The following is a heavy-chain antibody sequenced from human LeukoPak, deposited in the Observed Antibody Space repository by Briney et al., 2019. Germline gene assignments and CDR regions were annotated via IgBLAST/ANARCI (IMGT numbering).Heavy chain of an antibody. CDR2: VYYSGST. D-gene: IGHD4-17*01. J-gene: IGHJ3*02. CDR1: GGSISSYY. Sequence: SETLSLTCTVSGGSISSYYWSWIRQPPGKGLEWIGYVYYSGSTNYNPSLKSRVTISVDTSKSQFSLRLSSVTAADTAVYYCATAASHTVTPHDAFDIWGQGTMVTVSS. CDR3: ATAASHTVTPHDAFDI. V-gene: IGHV4-59*03.